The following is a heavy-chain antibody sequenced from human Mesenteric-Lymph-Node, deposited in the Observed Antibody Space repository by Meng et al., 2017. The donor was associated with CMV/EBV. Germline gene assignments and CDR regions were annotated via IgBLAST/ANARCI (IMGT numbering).Heavy chain of an antibody. Sequence: QVQLVQSRAGVGKPGASVMVACKASGYTFTDFYIHWVRQAPGQGLEWMGWLSSYNGNTNYAQKFQDRVTMTADKSTNTAYMELRNLRSDDTAMYYCAREIYYYDSHGPDYWGQGTLVTVSS. CDR2: LSSYNGNT. CDR1: GYTFTDFY. V-gene: IGHV1-18*01. CDR3: AREIYYYDSHGPDY. D-gene: IGHD3-22*01. J-gene: IGHJ4*02.